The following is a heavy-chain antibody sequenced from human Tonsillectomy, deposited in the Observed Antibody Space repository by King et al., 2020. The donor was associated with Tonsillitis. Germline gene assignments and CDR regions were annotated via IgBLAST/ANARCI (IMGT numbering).Heavy chain of an antibody. V-gene: IGHV3-33*01. J-gene: IGHJ4*02. CDR1: GFTFRNYG. CDR3: VRDLELLTMKKASLGY. D-gene: IGHD3-22*01. CDR2: IWYDGSNQ. Sequence: QLVQSGGGVVQPGRSLRLSCAASGFTFRNYGMHWVRQAPGKGLEWVAIIWYDGSNQYYVDSVKGRFTVSRDNSKNTLYLQMNSLGAEDTAVYYCVRDLELLTMKKASLGYWGQGTLVTVSS.